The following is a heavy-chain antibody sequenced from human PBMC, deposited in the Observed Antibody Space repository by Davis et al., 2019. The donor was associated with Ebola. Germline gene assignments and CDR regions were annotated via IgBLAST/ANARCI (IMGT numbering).Heavy chain of an antibody. CDR1: GGSFSGYY. D-gene: IGHD4-17*01. CDR3: ARGMTTVTTDYYYYYGMDV. CDR2: IYYSGST. V-gene: IGHV4-34*01. Sequence: SETLSLTCAVYGGSFSGYYWSWIRQPPGKGLEWIGYIYYSGSTYYNPSLKSRVTISVDTSKNQFSLKLSSVTAADTAVYYCARGMTTVTTDYYYYYGMDVWGQGTTVTVSS. J-gene: IGHJ6*02.